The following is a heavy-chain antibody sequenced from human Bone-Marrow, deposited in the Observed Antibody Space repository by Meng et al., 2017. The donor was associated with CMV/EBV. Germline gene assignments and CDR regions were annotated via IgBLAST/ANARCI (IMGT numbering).Heavy chain of an antibody. CDR1: GFTFSSYA. J-gene: IGHJ4*02. Sequence: GGSLRLSCAASGFTFSSYAMHWVRQAPGKGLEWVAVISYDGSNKYYADSVKGRFTISRDNSKNTLYLQMNSLRAEDTAVYYCARPSSREGYWGQGTLVTVSS. D-gene: IGHD6-13*01. CDR3: ARPSSREGY. V-gene: IGHV3-30-3*01. CDR2: ISYDGSNK.